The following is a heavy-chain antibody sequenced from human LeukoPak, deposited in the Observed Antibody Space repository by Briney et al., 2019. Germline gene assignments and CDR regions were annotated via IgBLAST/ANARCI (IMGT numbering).Heavy chain of an antibody. CDR2: IYHSGST. D-gene: IGHD3-22*01. V-gene: IGHV4-38-2*01. Sequence: SETLSLTCAVSGYSISSGYYWGWIRQPPGKGLEWIGSIYHSGSTYYNPSLKSRVTISVDTSKNQFSLKLSSVTAADTAVYYCAAPRGYDSSGYYCDGNWFDPRGQGALVTVSS. CDR1: GYSISSGYY. J-gene: IGHJ5*02. CDR3: AAPRGYDSSGYYCDGNWFDP.